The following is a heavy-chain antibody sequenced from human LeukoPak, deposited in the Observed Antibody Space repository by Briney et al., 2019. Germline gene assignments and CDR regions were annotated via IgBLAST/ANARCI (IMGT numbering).Heavy chain of an antibody. CDR1: GYTFTSYD. CDR3: ARVDALCSSTSCPNIDY. V-gene: IGHV1-2*02. Sequence: WASVKVSCKASGYTFTSYDINWVRQATGQGLEWMGWMNPNSGGTNYAQKFQGRVTMTRDTSISTAYMELSRLRSDDTAVYYCARVDALCSSTSCPNIDYWGQGTLVTVSS. J-gene: IGHJ4*02. CDR2: MNPNSGGT. D-gene: IGHD2-2*01.